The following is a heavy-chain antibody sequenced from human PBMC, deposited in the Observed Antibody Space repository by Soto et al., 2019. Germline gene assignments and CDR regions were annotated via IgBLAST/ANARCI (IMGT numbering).Heavy chain of an antibody. CDR1: GGTFSSYT. CDR2: IIPIFGIA. CDR3: ASGEQVVFDY. Sequence: QVQLVQSGAEVKRPGSSVKVSCKASGGTFSSYTISWVRQAPGQGLEWMGSIIPIFGIANFAQKFQGRVTITADESTSTAYMELSGLRSEDTAIYYCASGEQVVFDYWGQGTLVTVSS. D-gene: IGHD2-15*01. V-gene: IGHV1-69*02. J-gene: IGHJ4*02.